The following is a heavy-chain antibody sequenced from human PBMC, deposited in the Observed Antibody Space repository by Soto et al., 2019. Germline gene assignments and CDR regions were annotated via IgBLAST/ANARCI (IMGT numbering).Heavy chain of an antibody. Sequence: GGSLRLSCAASGFTFISYGMHWVRQAPGKGLEWVAVIWYDGSNKYYADSVKGRFTISRDNSKNTLYLQMNSLRAEDTAVYYCARDRGAARYYYYGMDVWGQGTTVTVSS. D-gene: IGHD3-10*01. J-gene: IGHJ6*02. CDR1: GFTFISYG. CDR2: IWYDGSNK. V-gene: IGHV3-33*01. CDR3: ARDRGAARYYYYGMDV.